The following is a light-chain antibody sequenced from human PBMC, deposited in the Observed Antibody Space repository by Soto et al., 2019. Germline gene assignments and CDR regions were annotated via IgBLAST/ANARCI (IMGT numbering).Light chain of an antibody. J-gene: IGKJ1*01. CDR1: QSLSSSY. CDR3: QQYASSPAT. CDR2: GAS. V-gene: IGKV3-20*01. Sequence: VLTQSPGTLSLSPGERATLSHRSSQSLSSSYLAWYQQKPGQAPRLLIYGASSRATGIPDRFSGSGSGTDFALTISRLEPEEFAVYYCQQYASSPATVGQGTKVDI.